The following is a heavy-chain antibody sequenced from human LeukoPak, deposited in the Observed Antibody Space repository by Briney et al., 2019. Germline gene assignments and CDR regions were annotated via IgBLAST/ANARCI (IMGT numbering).Heavy chain of an antibody. CDR1: SRSVNTSY. CDR3: ASESYTSNLYYKDDY. D-gene: IGHD2-2*02. V-gene: IGHV4-59*02. Sequence: SETLSLTRTPASRSVNTSYSGCVRQPPGKGLEWIGYISYSGTTKYNPSLESRVTITIDTSKNKFSLKLNLVIAADTAVDSSASESYTSNLYYKDDYWGQGTLVTVSS. J-gene: IGHJ4*02. CDR2: ISYSGTT.